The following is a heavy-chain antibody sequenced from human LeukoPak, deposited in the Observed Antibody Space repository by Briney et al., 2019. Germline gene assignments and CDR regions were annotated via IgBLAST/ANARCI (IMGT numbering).Heavy chain of an antibody. CDR2: IKQDGTDK. J-gene: IGHJ4*02. CDR3: AREKLDTRGYVDY. CDR1: GFTFSSYW. Sequence: GGSLRLSCAASGFTFSSYWMSWVRQAPGKGLDWVANIKQDGTDKYYVDSVKGRFTISRDNAKNLLYLQMNSLRAEDTAVYYCAREKLDTRGYVDYWGQGTLVTVSS. V-gene: IGHV3-7*01. D-gene: IGHD3-22*01.